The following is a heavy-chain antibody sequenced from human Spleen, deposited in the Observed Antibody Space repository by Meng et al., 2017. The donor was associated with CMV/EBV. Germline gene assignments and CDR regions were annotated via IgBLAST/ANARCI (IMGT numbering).Heavy chain of an antibody. D-gene: IGHD3-3*01. J-gene: IGHJ6*02. V-gene: IGHV1-46*01. CDR1: GYTFSNYN. CDR2: IIPKSGNT. Sequence: GESLKISCKASGYTFSNYNFHWVRQAPGQGLEWMGLIIPKSGNTNYAQKFQGRVTMTRDTSTGTLYMELSSLRSEDTAVYYCARANTIPGVVSRAYGMEVWGQGTTVTVSS. CDR3: ARANTIPGVVSRAYGMEV.